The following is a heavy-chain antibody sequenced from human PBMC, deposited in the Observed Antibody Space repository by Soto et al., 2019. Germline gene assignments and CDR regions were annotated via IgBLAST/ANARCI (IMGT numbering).Heavy chain of an antibody. D-gene: IGHD5-12*01. V-gene: IGHV1-18*01. CDR1: GYTFTSYG. CDR2: ISAYNGNT. J-gene: IGHJ5*02. Sequence: VKVSCKASGYTFTSYGISWVRQAPGQGLEWMGWISAYNGNTNYAQKLQGRVTMTTDTSTSTAYMELRSLRSDDTAVYYCARDHSNVDIVAKGWFDPWGQGTLVTVSS. CDR3: ARDHSNVDIVAKGWFDP.